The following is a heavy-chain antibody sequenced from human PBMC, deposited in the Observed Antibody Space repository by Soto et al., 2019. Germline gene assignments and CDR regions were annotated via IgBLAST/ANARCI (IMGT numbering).Heavy chain of an antibody. CDR1: GGSISTYY. Sequence: PSETLSLTCTVSGGSISTYYLNWIRQSAGKGLEWIGRVYISGSTNYHPSLKSRVAMSVDTSNNQFSLKVTSVTAADTAVYYCARGGRDGFDIWGQGTMVTV. J-gene: IGHJ3*02. CDR2: VYISGST. CDR3: ARGGRDGFDI. V-gene: IGHV4-4*07.